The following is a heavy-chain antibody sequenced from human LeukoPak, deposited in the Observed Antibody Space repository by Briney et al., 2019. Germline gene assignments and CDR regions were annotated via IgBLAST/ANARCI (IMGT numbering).Heavy chain of an antibody. V-gene: IGHV3-23*01. CDR2: ISGSGGST. CDR1: GFTFNNYA. J-gene: IGHJ4*02. CDR3: AKGDSTYYYGSSGYM. Sequence: GGSLRLSCAASGFTFNNYAMSWVRQAPGKGLEWVSVISGSGGSTDYADSVKGRFTISRDNSKNTLYLQMNSLRAEDTAVYYCAKGDSTYYYGSSGYMWGQGTLVTVSS. D-gene: IGHD3-22*01.